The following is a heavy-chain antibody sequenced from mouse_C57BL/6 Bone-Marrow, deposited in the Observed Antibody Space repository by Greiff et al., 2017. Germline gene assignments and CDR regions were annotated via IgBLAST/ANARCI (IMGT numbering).Heavy chain of an antibody. D-gene: IGHD1-1*01. Sequence: VQLQQPGAELVMPGASVKLSCKASGYTFTSYWMHWVKQRPGQGLEWIGEIDPSDSYTNYNQKFKGKSTLTVDKSSSTAYMQLSSLTSEDSAVYYCARNYYYGSTSYAMDYWGQGTSVTVAS. CDR2: IDPSDSYT. V-gene: IGHV1-69*01. J-gene: IGHJ4*01. CDR1: GYTFTSYW. CDR3: ARNYYYGSTSYAMDY.